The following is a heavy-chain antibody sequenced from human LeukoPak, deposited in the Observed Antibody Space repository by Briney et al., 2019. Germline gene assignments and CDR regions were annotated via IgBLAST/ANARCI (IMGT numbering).Heavy chain of an antibody. CDR2: IIPIFGTA. CDR1: GYTFTSYD. Sequence: SVKVSCKASGYTFTSYDINWVRQATGQGLEWMGGIIPIFGTANYAQKFQGRVTITADESTSTAYMELSSLRSEDTAVYYCATREMATIPRDYYYYMDVWGKGTTVTISS. D-gene: IGHD5-24*01. J-gene: IGHJ6*03. V-gene: IGHV1-69*13. CDR3: ATREMATIPRDYYYYMDV.